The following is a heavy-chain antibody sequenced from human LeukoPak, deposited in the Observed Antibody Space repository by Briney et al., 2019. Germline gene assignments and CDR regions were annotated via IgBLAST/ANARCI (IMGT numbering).Heavy chain of an antibody. J-gene: IGHJ6*03. D-gene: IGHD3-22*01. CDR2: ISSSSSYI. V-gene: IGHV3-21*01. Sequence: GGSLRLSCAASGSTFSSYSMNWVRQAPGKGLEWVSSISSSSSYIYYADSVKGRFTISRDNAKNSLYLQMNSLRAEDTAVYYCARDLTYYYDSSGYYYYYYYYMDVWGKGTTVTVSS. CDR3: ARDLTYYYDSSGYYYYYYYYMDV. CDR1: GSTFSSYS.